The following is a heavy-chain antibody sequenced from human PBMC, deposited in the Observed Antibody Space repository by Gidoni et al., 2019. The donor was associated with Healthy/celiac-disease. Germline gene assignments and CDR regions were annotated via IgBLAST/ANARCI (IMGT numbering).Heavy chain of an antibody. V-gene: IGHV3-23*01. Sequence: EVQLLESGGGLVQTGGSLRHSCAASGFTVRNYAMSWVRQAPGKGLEWVSAISCSGGSTYYADSVKGRFTISRDNSKNTLYLQMNSLRAEATAVYYCAKDFDDYVWGSPEDYFDYWGQGTLVTVSS. CDR1: GFTVRNYA. CDR3: AKDFDDYVWGSPEDYFDY. CDR2: ISCSGGST. J-gene: IGHJ4*02. D-gene: IGHD3-16*01.